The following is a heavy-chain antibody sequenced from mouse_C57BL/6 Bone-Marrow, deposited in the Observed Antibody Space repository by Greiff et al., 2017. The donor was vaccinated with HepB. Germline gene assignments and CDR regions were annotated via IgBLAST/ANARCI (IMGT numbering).Heavy chain of an antibody. CDR1: GFTFSDYY. V-gene: IGHV5-12*01. CDR2: ISNGGGST. Sequence: EVHLVESGGGLVQPGGSLKLSCAASGFTFSDYYMYWVRQTPEKRLEWVAYISNGGGSTYYPDTVKGRFTISRDNAKNTLYLQMSRLKSEDTAMYYCARRGSNFYFDYWGQGTTLTVSS. J-gene: IGHJ2*01. CDR3: ARRGSNFYFDY. D-gene: IGHD4-1*01.